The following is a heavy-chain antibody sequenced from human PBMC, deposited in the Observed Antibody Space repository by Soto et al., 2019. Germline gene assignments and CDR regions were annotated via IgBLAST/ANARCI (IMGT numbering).Heavy chain of an antibody. J-gene: IGHJ4*02. CDR1: GYTFNSYY. D-gene: IGHD3-16*01. V-gene: IGHV1-2*02. Sequence: QVQLVQSGAEVKKPGASVKVSCKASGYTFNSYYIHWVRQAPGQGLEWMGWINPNSDVTGVAQSFQGRVTMSRDMSMTTAYMDLTRLRSEDTAVYYCVRVGLNRNYDFDFWGQGTLITVSS. CDR3: VRVGLNRNYDFDF. CDR2: INPNSDVT.